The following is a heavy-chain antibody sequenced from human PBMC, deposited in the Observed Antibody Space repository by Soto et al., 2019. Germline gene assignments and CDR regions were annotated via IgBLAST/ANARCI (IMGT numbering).Heavy chain of an antibody. D-gene: IGHD3-10*01. J-gene: IGHJ4*02. CDR3: ARTSGINY. CDR2: VKQDGSEK. V-gene: IGHV3-7*01. Sequence: EVQLVESGGDLVQPGGSLRLSCEASGFTFSSYWMHGVRQAPGKGLEWVANVKQDGSEKYYLDSVKGRFTISRDNAKNSLYLQMNSLRVEDTAVYYCARTSGINYWGQGTLVTVSS. CDR1: GFTFSSYW.